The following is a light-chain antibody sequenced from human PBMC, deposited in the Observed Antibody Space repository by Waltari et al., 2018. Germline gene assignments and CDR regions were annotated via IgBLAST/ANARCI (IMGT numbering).Light chain of an antibody. V-gene: IGLV4-60*03. CDR3: ETWDSNTRV. J-gene: IGLJ3*02. CDR2: LEGSGNY. Sequence: QPVLTQSSSASAALGSSVKVTCTLSSGHNSYTIAWHQQQPGKAPRCLMKLEGSGNYNKGSGVPDRFSVSSSGADRYLTNSNLQSEDEADYYCETWDSNTRVFGGGTKVTVL. CDR1: SGHNSYT.